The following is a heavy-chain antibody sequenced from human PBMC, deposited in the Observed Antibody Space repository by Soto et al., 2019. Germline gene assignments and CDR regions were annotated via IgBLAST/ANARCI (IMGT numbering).Heavy chain of an antibody. CDR1: GFTFSNYA. Sequence: GGSLRLSCAASGFTFSNYAMSWVRQAPGKGLEWVSHITGSGGSTYYADSVKGRFTISRDNSKNTLYLQMNSLRAEDTAEYYCAGYGHRNKCYGMDVWGQGTTVTVSS. V-gene: IGHV3-23*01. CDR2: ITGSGGST. J-gene: IGHJ6*02. CDR3: AGYGHRNKCYGMDV. D-gene: IGHD1-1*01.